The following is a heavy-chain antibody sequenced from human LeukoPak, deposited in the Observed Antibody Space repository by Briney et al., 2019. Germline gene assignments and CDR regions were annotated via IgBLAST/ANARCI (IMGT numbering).Heavy chain of an antibody. CDR3: AKDFWDSYSSSWYGYLFGY. CDR1: GFTFSSYG. V-gene: IGHV3-30*02. D-gene: IGHD6-13*01. CDR2: IRYDGSNK. Sequence: GGSLRLSCAASGFTFSSYGMHWVRQAPGKGLEWVAFIRYDGSNKYYADSVKGRFTISRDNSKNTLYLQMNSLRAEDTAVYYCAKDFWDSYSSSWYGYLFGYWGQGTLVTVSS. J-gene: IGHJ4*02.